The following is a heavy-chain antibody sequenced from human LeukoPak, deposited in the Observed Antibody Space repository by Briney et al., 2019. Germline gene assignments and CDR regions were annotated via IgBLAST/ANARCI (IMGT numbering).Heavy chain of an antibody. CDR2: VNNDGSGT. J-gene: IGHJ4*02. CDR3: ASGGLGFWSGYSDY. D-gene: IGHD3-3*01. CDR1: GFTFTSYW. Sequence: PGGSLRLSCATSGFTFTSYWMHWVRHAPGEGLVWVSRVNNDGSGTIYADSVRGRFTISRDNAKNMLYLQMNSLRAEDTAVYYCASGGLGFWSGYSDYWGQGTLVTVSS. V-gene: IGHV3-74*01.